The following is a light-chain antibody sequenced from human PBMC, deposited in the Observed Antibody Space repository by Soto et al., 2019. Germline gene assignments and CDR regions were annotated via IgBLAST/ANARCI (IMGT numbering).Light chain of an antibody. CDR3: QQYYSFPPT. V-gene: IGKV1-12*01. J-gene: IGKJ3*01. CDR1: QGISSW. CDR2: AAS. Sequence: DLQMTQAPSFVSASVGDRVTITCRASQGISSWLAWYQQKPGKAPKLLIDAASSLQSGVPSRFSGSGSGTEFTLTISCLQSEDFATYYCQQYYSFPPTFGPGTKVDN.